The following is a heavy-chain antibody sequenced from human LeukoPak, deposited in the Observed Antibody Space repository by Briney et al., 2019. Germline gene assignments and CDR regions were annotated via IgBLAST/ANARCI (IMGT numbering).Heavy chain of an antibody. Sequence: SETLSLTCTVSGGSISSYYWSWIRQPAGKGLEWIGRIYTSGSTNYNPSPKSRVTMSVDTSKNQFSLKLSSVTAADTAVYYCARELRFLEWSYYFDYWGQGTLVTVSS. V-gene: IGHV4-4*07. CDR1: GGSISSYY. J-gene: IGHJ4*02. D-gene: IGHD3-3*01. CDR3: ARELRFLEWSYYFDY. CDR2: IYTSGST.